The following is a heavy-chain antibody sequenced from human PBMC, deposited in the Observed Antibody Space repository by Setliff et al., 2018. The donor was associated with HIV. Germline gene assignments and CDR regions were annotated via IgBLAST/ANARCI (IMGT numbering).Heavy chain of an antibody. CDR3: GRSGGWWGHRTPHPFYYYMDV. V-gene: IGHV1-69*10. Sequence: GASVKVSCKVSGGTRGSDAINWVRQAPGQGLEWIGGIIPEFGVASHTPKMEGRLTVDADKSRTTIYMVLSNLRFADTAVYYCGRSGGWWGHRTPHPFYYYMDVWGKGTSVTVSS. CDR1: GGTRGSDA. D-gene: IGHD2-15*01. CDR2: IIPEFGVA. J-gene: IGHJ6*03.